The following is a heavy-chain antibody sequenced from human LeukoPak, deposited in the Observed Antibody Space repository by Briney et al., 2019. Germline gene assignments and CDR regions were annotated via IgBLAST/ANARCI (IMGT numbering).Heavy chain of an antibody. Sequence: GGSLRLSCAASGFTFSSYWMHWVRQAPGKGLVWVSRTNSDGSSTSYADSVKGRFTISRDNAKNTLYLQMNSLRAEDTAVYYCAREGVTYYGSGSPYPPYYYYYGMDVWGQGTTVTVSS. CDR2: TNSDGSST. CDR1: GFTFSSYW. D-gene: IGHD3-10*01. CDR3: AREGVTYYGSGSPYPPYYYYYGMDV. V-gene: IGHV3-74*01. J-gene: IGHJ6*02.